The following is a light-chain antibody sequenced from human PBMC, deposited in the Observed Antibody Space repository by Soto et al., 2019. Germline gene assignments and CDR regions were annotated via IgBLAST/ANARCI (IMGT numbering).Light chain of an antibody. V-gene: IGLV2-14*01. CDR2: DVS. J-gene: IGLJ2*01. CDR1: SSDVGGYNY. Sequence: QSVLTQPASVSGSPGQSITISCTGTSSDVGGYNYVSWYQQHPGKGPKLLIYDVSYRPSGVSNRFSVSKSGNTASLTISGLQAEDEADYYCTSYSSSSTLVVFGVGTKLTVL. CDR3: TSYSSSSTLVV.